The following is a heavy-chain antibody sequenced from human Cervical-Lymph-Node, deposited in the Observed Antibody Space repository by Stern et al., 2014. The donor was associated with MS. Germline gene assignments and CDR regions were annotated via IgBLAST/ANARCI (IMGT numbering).Heavy chain of an antibody. V-gene: IGHV2-5*02. Sequence: QITLKEPGPTLVKPTQTLTLTCSFSGFSLSTSGVNVGWFRQPPGKALEWLGFILWDDDKRYRPPLKTRLTITKHASENQVVLTMTNVDPLDTATYYCAHRRVQSDAWPTTFDYWGPGTLVTVSS. CDR3: AHRRVQSDAWPTTFDY. CDR1: GFSLSTSGVN. D-gene: IGHD1-1*01. CDR2: ILWDDDK. J-gene: IGHJ4*02.